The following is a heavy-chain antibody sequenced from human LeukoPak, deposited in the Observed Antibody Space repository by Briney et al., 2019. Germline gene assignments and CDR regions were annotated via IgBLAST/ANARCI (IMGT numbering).Heavy chain of an antibody. J-gene: IGHJ4*02. CDR1: GYLITSGYY. D-gene: IGHD2-2*01. Sequence: SETLSLTCTVSGYLITSGYYWGWVRQPPGKGLEWIASLYHGGNAYYNPSLKSRLTISVDTSRNQFSLKLTSVTAADTAVYYCARWARAYCSSTSCYGGDYWGQGTLVTVSS. V-gene: IGHV4-38-2*02. CDR3: ARWARAYCSSTSCYGGDY. CDR2: LYHGGNA.